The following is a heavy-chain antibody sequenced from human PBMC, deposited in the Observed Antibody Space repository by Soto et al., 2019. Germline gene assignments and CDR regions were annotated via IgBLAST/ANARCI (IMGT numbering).Heavy chain of an antibody. D-gene: IGHD3-10*01. CDR1: GFTFSDYY. V-gene: IGHV3-11*01. CDR3: ASEWYGSGSYRDY. Sequence: GGSLRLSCAASGFTFSDYYMSWIRQAPGKGLEWVSYISSSGSTIYYADSVKGRFPISRDNAKNSLYLQMNSLRAEDTAVYYCASEWYGSGSYRDYWGQGTLVTVSS. J-gene: IGHJ4*02. CDR2: ISSSGSTI.